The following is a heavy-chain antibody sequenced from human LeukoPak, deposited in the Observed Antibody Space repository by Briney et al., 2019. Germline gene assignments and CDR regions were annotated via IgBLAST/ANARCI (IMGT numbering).Heavy chain of an antibody. Sequence: SETLSLTCTVSGGSISSYYWSWIRQPPGKGLEWIGYIYYSGSTNYDPSLKSRVTISVDTSKNQFSLKLSSVTAADTAVYYCARALHGSGSYYKPQHAFDIWGQGTMVTVSS. CDR3: ARALHGSGSYYKPQHAFDI. D-gene: IGHD3-10*01. J-gene: IGHJ3*02. V-gene: IGHV4-59*01. CDR2: IYYSGST. CDR1: GGSISSYY.